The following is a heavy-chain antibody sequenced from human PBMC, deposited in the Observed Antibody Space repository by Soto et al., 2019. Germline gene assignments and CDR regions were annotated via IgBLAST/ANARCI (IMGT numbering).Heavy chain of an antibody. CDR1: GGTFSSYA. Sequence: SVKVSCKASGGTFSSYAISWVRQAPGQGLEWMGGIIPIFGTANYAQKFQGRVTITADESTSTAYMELSSLRSEDTAVYYCARRWFTMVRGVITNWFDPWGQGTLVTVSS. CDR2: IIPIFGTA. D-gene: IGHD3-10*01. CDR3: ARRWFTMVRGVITNWFDP. V-gene: IGHV1-69*13. J-gene: IGHJ5*02.